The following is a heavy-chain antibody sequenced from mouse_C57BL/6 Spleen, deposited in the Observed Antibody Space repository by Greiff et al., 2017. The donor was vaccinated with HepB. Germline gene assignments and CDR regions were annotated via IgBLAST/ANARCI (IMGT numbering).Heavy chain of an antibody. V-gene: IGHV1-82*01. CDR2: IYPGDGDT. D-gene: IGHD1-1*01. Sequence: VQLQQSGPELVKPGASVKISCKASGYAFSNSWMNWVKQRPGKGLEWIGRIYPGDGDTNYNGKFKGKATLTADKSSSTAYMQLSSLTSEDSAVYCCAREGYGSSYNYWGQGTTLTVSS. J-gene: IGHJ2*01. CDR1: GYAFSNSW. CDR3: AREGYGSSYNY.